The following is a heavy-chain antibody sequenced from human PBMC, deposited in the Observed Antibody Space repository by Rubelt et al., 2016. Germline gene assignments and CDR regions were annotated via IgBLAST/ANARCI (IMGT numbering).Heavy chain of an antibody. CDR3: ARNKIGSGWYDY. V-gene: IGHV1-2*04. CDR2: INPNSGGT. Sequence: GQGLEWMGWINPNSGGTNYAQKFQGWVTMTRDTSISTAYMELSRLRSDDTAVYYCARNKIGSGWYDYWGQGTLVTVSS. D-gene: IGHD6-19*01. J-gene: IGHJ4*02.